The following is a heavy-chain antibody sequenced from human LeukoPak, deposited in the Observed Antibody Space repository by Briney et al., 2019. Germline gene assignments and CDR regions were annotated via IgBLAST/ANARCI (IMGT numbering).Heavy chain of an antibody. CDR2: VYYTGST. D-gene: IGHD6-6*01. Sequence: PSETPSLTCSASGGSVSNYYRSWIRQPPGKGLEWIGYVYYTGSTNYNPSLKCRVTMFEDKSKNQFSLRLYSVTVADTAVYYCARHFAYSSSSYFDYWGQGSLVTVSS. V-gene: IGHV4-59*08. CDR1: GGSVSNYY. CDR3: ARHFAYSSSSYFDY. J-gene: IGHJ4*02.